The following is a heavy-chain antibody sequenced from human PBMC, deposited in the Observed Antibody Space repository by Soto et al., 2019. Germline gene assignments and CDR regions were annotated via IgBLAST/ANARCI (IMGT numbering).Heavy chain of an antibody. CDR1: GCSSSGSY. CDR3: ARSVAAPGAHIDY. J-gene: IGHJ4*02. CDR2: VYYTGST. Sequence: ETLSLTFRVSGCSSSGSYLSWIGQSPGKGLEWLGYVYYTGSTNYSPSLRSRVSISVDTSKNEFSLRLSSVTAADTAVYFCARSVAAPGAHIDYWGQGTKVTVSS. V-gene: IGHV4-59*01. D-gene: IGHD6-13*01.